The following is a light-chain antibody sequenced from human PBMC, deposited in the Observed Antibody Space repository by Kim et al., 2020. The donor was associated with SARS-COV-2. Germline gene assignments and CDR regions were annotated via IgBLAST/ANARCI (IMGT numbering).Light chain of an antibody. Sequence: EVVMTQSPATLSVSPGERATLSCRASQSVSSNLAWYQQRLGQAPRLLIYGASTRATGIPARFSGSGSGTEFTLTISSLQSEDFAVYYCHQYNNWWTFGQGTKVDIK. CDR2: GAS. J-gene: IGKJ1*01. CDR3: HQYNNWWT. V-gene: IGKV3-15*01. CDR1: QSVSSN.